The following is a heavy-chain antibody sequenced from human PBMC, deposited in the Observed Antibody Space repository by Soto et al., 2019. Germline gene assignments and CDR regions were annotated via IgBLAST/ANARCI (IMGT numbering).Heavy chain of an antibody. J-gene: IGHJ3*02. CDR1: GGSFSGYY. CDR2: INHSGST. Sequence: PSETLSLTCAVYGGSFSGYYWSWIRQPPGKGLEWIGEINHSGSTNYNPSLKSRVTISVDTSKNQFSLKLSSVTAADTAVYYCARGRKNYYGSGSTKRDAFDIWGQGTMVTVS. V-gene: IGHV4-34*01. CDR3: ARGRKNYYGSGSTKRDAFDI. D-gene: IGHD3-10*01.